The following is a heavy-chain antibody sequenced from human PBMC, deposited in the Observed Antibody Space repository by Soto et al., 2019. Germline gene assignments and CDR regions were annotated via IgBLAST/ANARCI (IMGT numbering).Heavy chain of an antibody. V-gene: IGHV5-51*01. J-gene: IGHJ6*02. CDR1: GYTFNTYW. D-gene: IGHD3-10*01. Sequence: GQSLNISCKGSGYTFNTYWIACVRQMPGKGLDCIVIIYTGESDARYSASFQGQGTISVHKSIATAYLQWSSLRASDTAIYYCARSYGPVGGMEVWGQGASVTVAS. CDR3: ARSYGPVGGMEV. CDR2: IYTGESDA.